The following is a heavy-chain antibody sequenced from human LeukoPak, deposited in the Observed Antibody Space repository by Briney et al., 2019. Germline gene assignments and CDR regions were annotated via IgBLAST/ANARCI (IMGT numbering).Heavy chain of an antibody. J-gene: IGHJ4*02. CDR2: ISSSGRLM. CDR1: GFTFSDYY. V-gene: IGHV3-11*01. CDR3: AKLRPGV. Sequence: GGSLRLSCAASGFTFSDYYINWIRQAPGKGLEWVSHISSSGRLMQYADSVKGRFTITRDNAQNFMSLQMNSLKPEDTAVYYCAKLRPGVWGQGTLVTVSS. D-gene: IGHD4-23*01.